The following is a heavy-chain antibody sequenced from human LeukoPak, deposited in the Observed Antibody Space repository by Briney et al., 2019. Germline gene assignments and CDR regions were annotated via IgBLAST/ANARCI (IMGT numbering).Heavy chain of an antibody. CDR3: ARRGYYYYYYMDV. D-gene: IGHD3-10*01. CDR1: GFTFSSYW. J-gene: IGHJ6*03. Sequence: GGSLRLSCAASGFTFSSYWMNWVRQAPGKGLEWVANIKQDGSEKYYVDSVKGRYTLSRDNAKNSLYLQMNSLRAEDTAVYYCARRGYYYYYYMDVWGKGTAVTVSS. V-gene: IGHV3-7*01. CDR2: IKQDGSEK.